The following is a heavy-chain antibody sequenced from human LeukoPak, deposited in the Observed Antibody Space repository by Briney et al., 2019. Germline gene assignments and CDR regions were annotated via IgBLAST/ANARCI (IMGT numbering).Heavy chain of an antibody. D-gene: IGHD3-10*01. J-gene: IGHJ5*02. CDR1: GFTFSSYG. CDR2: ISGSGGST. Sequence: GGTLRLSCAASGFTFSSYGMSWVRQAPGKGLEWVSGISGSGGSTYYADSVKGRFTISRDNAKNSLYLQMNSPRAEDTALYHCARGVRYGVGLYWFDPWGQGTLVTVSS. V-gene: IGHV3-23*01. CDR3: ARGVRYGVGLYWFDP.